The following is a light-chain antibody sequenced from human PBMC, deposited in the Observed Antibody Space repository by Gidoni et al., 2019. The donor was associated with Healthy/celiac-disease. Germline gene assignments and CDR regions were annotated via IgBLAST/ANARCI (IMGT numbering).Light chain of an antibody. CDR1: QGISSY. Sequence: DIQLTQSSSFLSASVGDRVTITWRASQGISSYVAGYQQKPGKAPKLLIDAAAPMKRWVPSRFSRSGSGTEFSLTISSLQSEDFATYYCQQLRAFGQGTKVEIK. J-gene: IGKJ1*01. CDR2: AAA. CDR3: QQLRA. V-gene: IGKV1-9*01.